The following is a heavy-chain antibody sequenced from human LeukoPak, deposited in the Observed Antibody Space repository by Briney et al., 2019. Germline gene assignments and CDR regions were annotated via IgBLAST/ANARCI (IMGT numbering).Heavy chain of an antibody. CDR1: GFTFSSYA. CDR2: ISGSGGST. V-gene: IGHV3-23*01. Sequence: PGGCLRLSCAASGFTFSSYAMSCVRQAPGKGLEWVSAISGSGGSTNYADSVKGRFTIPRDNSKNTLYLQMNSLRAEDTAVYSGAKESGPYGYGAFDIWGQGTMVTVSS. D-gene: IGHD5-18*01. J-gene: IGHJ3*02. CDR3: AKESGPYGYGAFDI.